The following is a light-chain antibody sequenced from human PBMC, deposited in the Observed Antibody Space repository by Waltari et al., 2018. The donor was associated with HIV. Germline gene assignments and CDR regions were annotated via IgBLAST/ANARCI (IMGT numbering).Light chain of an antibody. J-gene: IGLJ2*01. V-gene: IGLV1-44*01. Sequence: QSVLTQPPSASGAPGQRVSISCSGGNSNIGRYAVSWYQQLPGTAPNLLIYSNTPRPSGVPDRFSGAKSGTSASLAIGGLQSEDEADYYCAAWDDSLSGSVVFGGGTKLTVL. CDR3: AAWDDSLSGSVV. CDR2: SNT. CDR1: NSNIGRYA.